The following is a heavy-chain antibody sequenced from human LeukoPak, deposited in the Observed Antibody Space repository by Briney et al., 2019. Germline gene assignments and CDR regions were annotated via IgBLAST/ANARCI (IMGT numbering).Heavy chain of an antibody. CDR2: IVVGSGNT. D-gene: IGHD4-17*01. CDR3: AAGDRGYGDYYYYYYYGMDV. CDR1: GFTFISSA. Sequence: SMKVSCKASGFTFISSAMQWVRQARGQRLEWIGWIVVGSGNTNYAQKFQERVTITRDMSTSTAYMELSSLRSEDTAVYYCAAGDRGYGDYYYYYYYGMDVWGQGTTVTVSS. V-gene: IGHV1-58*02. J-gene: IGHJ6*02.